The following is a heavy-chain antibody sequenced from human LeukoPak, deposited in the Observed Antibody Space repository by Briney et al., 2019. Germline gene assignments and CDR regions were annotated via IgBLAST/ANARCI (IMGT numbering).Heavy chain of an antibody. D-gene: IGHD6-19*01. J-gene: IGHJ4*02. V-gene: IGHV3-21*01. CDR2: ISSSSSYI. CDR1: GFTFSSYS. Sequence: PGGSLRLSCAASGFTFSSYSMNWVRQAPGKGLEWVSSISSSSSYIYYADSVKGRFTISRDNSKNTLYLQMNNLRAEDTAVYYCATSPVTGMIYFDYWGQGTLVTVSS. CDR3: ATSPVTGMIYFDY.